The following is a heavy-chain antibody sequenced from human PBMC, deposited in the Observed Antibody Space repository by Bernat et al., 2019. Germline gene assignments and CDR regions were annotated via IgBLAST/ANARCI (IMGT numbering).Heavy chain of an antibody. D-gene: IGHD1-26*01. Sequence: QVRLQQWGAGLLKPSETLSLTCAVYGGSFSGYYWSWIRQTPGKGLEWIGEINQSGSTNYNPSLKCRVTISVDTSRHQFSLKLPSVTAADTAVYSCARGSWELRFDPWGQGTLVTVSS. CDR2: INQSGST. CDR1: GGSFSGYY. J-gene: IGHJ5*02. V-gene: IGHV4-34*01. CDR3: ARGSWELRFDP.